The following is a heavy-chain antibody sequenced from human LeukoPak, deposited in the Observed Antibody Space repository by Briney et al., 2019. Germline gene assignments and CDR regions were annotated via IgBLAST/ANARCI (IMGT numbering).Heavy chain of an antibody. CDR2: IDPSDSYT. V-gene: IGHV5-10-1*01. D-gene: IGHD3-10*01. CDR1: GYSFTSYW. J-gene: IGHJ5*02. Sequence: PGESLKISCKGSGYSFTSYWISWVRQMPGKGLEWIGRIDPSDSYTNYSPSFQGHVTISADKSISTAYLQWSSLKASDTAMYYCARRYYGSGSYYNWFDPWGQGTLVTVSS. CDR3: ARRYYGSGSYYNWFDP.